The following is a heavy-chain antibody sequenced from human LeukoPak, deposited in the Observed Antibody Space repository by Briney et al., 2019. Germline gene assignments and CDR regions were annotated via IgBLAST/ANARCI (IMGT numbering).Heavy chain of an antibody. CDR3: ARDPIAAAGLSPTFDY. CDR1: GFTFSSYA. V-gene: IGHV3-30-3*01. CDR2: ISYDGSNK. D-gene: IGHD6-13*01. Sequence: GGSLRLSCAASGFTFSSYAMHWVRQAPGKGLEWVAVISYDGSNKCYADSVKGRFTISRDNSKNTLYLQMNSLRAEDTAVYYCARDPIAAAGLSPTFDYWGQGTLVTVSS. J-gene: IGHJ4*02.